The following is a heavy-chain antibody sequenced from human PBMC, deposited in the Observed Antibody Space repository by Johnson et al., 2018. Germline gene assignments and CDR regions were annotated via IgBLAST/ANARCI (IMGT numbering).Heavy chain of an antibody. CDR3: ARDSLKYNDDGMEV. J-gene: IGHJ6*02. Sequence: QVQLVQSGAEVKKPGASVKVSCRASGYTFTTYYMHWVRQAPGQGPEWMGIINPSGGSTVYSQKFQGRVTMTSDTSTSTVYLGLSSLTSKDTAVYCCARDSLKYNDDGMEVWGQGTTVTVSS. V-gene: IGHV1-46*01. CDR2: INPSGGST. CDR1: GYTFTTYY.